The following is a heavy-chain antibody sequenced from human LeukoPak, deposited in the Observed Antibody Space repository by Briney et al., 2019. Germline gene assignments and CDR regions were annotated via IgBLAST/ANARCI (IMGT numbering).Heavy chain of an antibody. V-gene: IGHV3-53*01. CDR1: GFTFSSYA. CDR2: IYSGGST. D-gene: IGHD3-10*01. CDR3: ARVKAGYYYYMDV. Sequence: GGSLRLSCAASGFTFSSYAMSWVRQAPGKGLEWVSVIYSGGSTYYADSVKGRFTISRDNSKNTLYLQMNSLRAEDTAVHYCARVKAGYYYYMDVWGKGTTVTVSS. J-gene: IGHJ6*03.